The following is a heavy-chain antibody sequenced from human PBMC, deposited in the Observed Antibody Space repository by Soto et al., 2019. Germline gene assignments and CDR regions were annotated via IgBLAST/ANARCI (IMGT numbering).Heavy chain of an antibody. D-gene: IGHD1-26*01. V-gene: IGHV1-2*04. CDR2: INTNSGGT. CDR3: ARSFVGATDAFDI. Sequence: QVQLVQSGAEVKKPGASVKVSCKASGYTFTGYYMHWVRQAPGQGLEWMGWINTNSGGTNYAPKFQVLVTMTRDTSISTGYMELSRLRSDDTAVYYCARSFVGATDAFDIWCQGTMVTVSS. J-gene: IGHJ3*02. CDR1: GYTFTGYY.